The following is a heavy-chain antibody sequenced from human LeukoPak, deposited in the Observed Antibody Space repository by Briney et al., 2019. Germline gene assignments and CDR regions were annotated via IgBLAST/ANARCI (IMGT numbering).Heavy chain of an antibody. J-gene: IGHJ4*02. CDR1: GFTFSSYG. V-gene: IGHV3-23*01. CDR2: ISGSGGST. CDR3: ATYSGAHHKTFDS. Sequence: GGSLRLSCAASGFTFSSYGMSWVRQAPGKGLEWVSAISGSGGSTYYADSVKGRFTISRDNAKNSLYLQMSSLRAEDTAVYYCATYSGAHHKTFDSWGQGTLVTVSS. D-gene: IGHD1-26*01.